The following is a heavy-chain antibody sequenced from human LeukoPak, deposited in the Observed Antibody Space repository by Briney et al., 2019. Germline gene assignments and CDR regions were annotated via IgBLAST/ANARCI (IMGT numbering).Heavy chain of an antibody. V-gene: IGHV1-3*01. CDR2: INAGNGYT. D-gene: IGHD2-2*01. CDR3: ARAECASCYLVDF. CDR1: GYTFTNHA. Sequence: ASVKVSCKASGYTFTNHAIHWVRQAPGQRLEWVGWINAGNGYTEYPQNFRDGVTITRDTSANTVYMELSSLRSEDTAVYFCARAECASCYLVDFWGQGTLITVSS. J-gene: IGHJ4*02.